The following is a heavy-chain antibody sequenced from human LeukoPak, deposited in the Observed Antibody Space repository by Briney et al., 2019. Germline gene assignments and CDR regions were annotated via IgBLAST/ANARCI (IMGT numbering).Heavy chain of an antibody. CDR3: ATLGGYSSNNWFDP. J-gene: IGHJ5*02. V-gene: IGHV4-34*01. Sequence: SETLSLACTVSGGSISSYYWSWIRQPPGKGLEWIGEINHSGSTNYNPSLKSRVTISVDTSKNQFSLKLSSVTAADTAVYYCATLGGYSSNNWFDPWGQGTLVTVSS. CDR1: GGSISSYY. D-gene: IGHD6-13*01. CDR2: INHSGST.